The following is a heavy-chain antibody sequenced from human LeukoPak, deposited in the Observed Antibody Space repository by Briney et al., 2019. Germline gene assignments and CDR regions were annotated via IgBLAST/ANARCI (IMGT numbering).Heavy chain of an antibody. Sequence: ASVKVSCKASGYAFTSYGISWVRQAPGQGLDWMGWISAYNGNTNYAQKLQGRGTMTTDTSTSTAYMELRRLRSDDTAVYYCASIHYYDSSGYYIDYWGQGTLVTVSS. J-gene: IGHJ4*02. CDR3: ASIHYYDSSGYYIDY. V-gene: IGHV1-18*01. CDR2: ISAYNGNT. D-gene: IGHD3-22*01. CDR1: GYAFTSYG.